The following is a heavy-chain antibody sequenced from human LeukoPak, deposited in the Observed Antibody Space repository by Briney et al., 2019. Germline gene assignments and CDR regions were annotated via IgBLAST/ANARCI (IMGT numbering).Heavy chain of an antibody. CDR3: ARDKGLVWG. V-gene: IGHV1-2*02. J-gene: IGHJ4*02. Sequence: ASVKVSCKASGYPFTGYYVHWVRQAPGQGLEWMGRIDPNNGVTYYAQKFQGRVTMTRDTSISTAYMELSRLRSDDTAVYYCARDKGLVWGWGQGTLVTVSS. D-gene: IGHD3-16*01. CDR2: IDPNNGVT. CDR1: GYPFTGYY.